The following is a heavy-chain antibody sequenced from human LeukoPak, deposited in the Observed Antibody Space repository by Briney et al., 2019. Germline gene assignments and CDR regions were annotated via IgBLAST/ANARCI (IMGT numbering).Heavy chain of an antibody. CDR1: GFTFSSYG. J-gene: IGHJ4*02. D-gene: IGHD4-17*01. CDR3: ARDGTRDYGDHYFDY. CDR2: IWYDGSNK. Sequence: GGSLRLSCAASGFTFSSYGMLWVRQAPGKGLVWVAVIWYDGSNKYYADSVKGRFTISRDNSKNTLYLQMNSLRAEDTAVYYCARDGTRDYGDHYFDYWGQGTLVTVSS. V-gene: IGHV3-33*01.